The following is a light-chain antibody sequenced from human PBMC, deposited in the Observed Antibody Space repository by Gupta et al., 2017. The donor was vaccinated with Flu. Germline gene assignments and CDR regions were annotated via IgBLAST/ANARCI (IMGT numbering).Light chain of an antibody. Sequence: GKKSRINWKGNKSGSKVVHWYQQKPGRAHVLVVYDDSDRPAGIPGRFSGSKSGNTATLTISRVEAGDEADYYCQVWDSSSGGVFGGGTKLTVL. CDR1: KSGSKV. V-gene: IGLV3-21*03. J-gene: IGLJ3*02. CDR2: DDS. CDR3: QVWDSSSGGV.